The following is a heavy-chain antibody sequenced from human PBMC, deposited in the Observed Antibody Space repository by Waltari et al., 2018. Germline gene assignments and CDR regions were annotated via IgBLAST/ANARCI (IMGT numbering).Heavy chain of an antibody. J-gene: IGHJ6*02. CDR2: SNPNSGGT. Sequence: QVQLVQSGAEVKKPGASVKVSCKASGYTFTGYYMHWVRQAPGQGLEWMGSSNPNSGGTNYEQKFQGRGTITADEATSTAYMELSSLRSEDTAVYYCARGGYSSSWFPPRGMDVWGQGTTVIVSS. V-gene: IGHV1-2*02. D-gene: IGHD6-13*01. CDR1: GYTFTGYY. CDR3: ARGGYSSSWFPPRGMDV.